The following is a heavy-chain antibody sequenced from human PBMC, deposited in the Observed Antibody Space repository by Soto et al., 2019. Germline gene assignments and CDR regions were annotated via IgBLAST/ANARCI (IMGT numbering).Heavy chain of an antibody. J-gene: IGHJ5*02. D-gene: IGHD3-22*01. CDR2: IYYSGST. CDR1: GGSISSYY. V-gene: IGHV4-59*01. Sequence: SETLSLTCTVSGGSISSYYWSWIRQPPGKGLEWIGYIYYSGSTNYNPSLKSRVTISVDTSKNQFSLKLSSVTAADTAVYYCARMADYYDSSGYVNWFDPRGQRTLVIVSS. CDR3: ARMADYYDSSGYVNWFDP.